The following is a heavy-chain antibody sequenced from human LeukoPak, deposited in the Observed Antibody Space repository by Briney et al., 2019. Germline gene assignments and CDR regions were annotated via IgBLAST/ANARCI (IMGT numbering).Heavy chain of an antibody. J-gene: IGHJ3*02. CDR2: INHSGST. CDR1: VGSFSGYY. V-gene: IGHV4-34*01. CDR3: ARAHEYGNVFDI. Sequence: SETLSLTCAVYVGSFSGYYWSWIRQPPGKGLEWIGEINHSGSTNYNSSLKSRVTISVDTSKNQFSLKLTSVTAADTAVYCCARAHEYGNVFDIWGQGTMVTVSS. D-gene: IGHD4-17*01.